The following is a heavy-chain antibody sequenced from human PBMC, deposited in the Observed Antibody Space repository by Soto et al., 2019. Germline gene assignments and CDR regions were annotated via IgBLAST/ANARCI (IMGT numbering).Heavy chain of an antibody. CDR3: ARASNVAATPLGMDI. J-gene: IGHJ6*04. CDR2: IIPIFGTA. V-gene: IGHV1-69*13. D-gene: IGHD2-15*01. CDR1: GGTFSSYA. Sequence: SVKVSCKASGGTFSSYAISWVRQAPGQGLEWMGGIIPIFGTANYAQKFQGRVTITADESTSTAYMELSSLRSEDTAVYYCARASNVAATPLGMDIWGKGPRVTASS.